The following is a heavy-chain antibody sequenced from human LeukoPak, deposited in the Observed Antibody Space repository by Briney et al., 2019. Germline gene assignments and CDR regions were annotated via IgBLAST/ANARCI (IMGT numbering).Heavy chain of an antibody. Sequence: ASVKVSCKASGYTFTSYYMHWVRQAPGQGLEWMGIINPSGGSTSYAQKFQGRVTITADESTSTAYMELSSLRSEDTAVYYCVSHVRGVTLHYWGQGTLVTVSS. CDR2: INPSGGST. CDR1: GYTFTSYY. D-gene: IGHD3-10*01. J-gene: IGHJ4*02. V-gene: IGHV1-46*01. CDR3: VSHVRGVTLHY.